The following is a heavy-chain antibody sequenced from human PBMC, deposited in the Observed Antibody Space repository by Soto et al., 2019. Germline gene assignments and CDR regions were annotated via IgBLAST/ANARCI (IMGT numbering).Heavy chain of an antibody. J-gene: IGHJ5*02. CDR2: IYYSGST. CDR1: GGSISSGDYY. Sequence: SETLSLTCTVSGGSISSGDYYWSWIRQPPGKGLEWIGYIYYSGSTYYNPSLKSRVTISVDTSKNQFSLKLSSVTAADTAVYYCARGEASSGWYTNWFDPWGQGTLVTVSS. D-gene: IGHD6-19*01. V-gene: IGHV4-30-4*01. CDR3: ARGEASSGWYTNWFDP.